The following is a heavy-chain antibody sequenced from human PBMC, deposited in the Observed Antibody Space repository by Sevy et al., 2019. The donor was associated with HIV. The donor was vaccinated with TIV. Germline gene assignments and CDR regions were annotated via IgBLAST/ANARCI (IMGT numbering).Heavy chain of an antibody. D-gene: IGHD4-17*01. CDR2: IGVYNGNI. CDR3: ARFGTVATLRYNYYNGMDV. J-gene: IGHJ6*02. CDR1: GYTFSNYG. Sequence: ASVNVSCKASGYTFSNYGITWVRQAPGQGLEWMGWIGVYNGNIKYAQKFRGRVTVTTDTSTSTAYMELRSLRTDDTAVYYCARFGTVATLRYNYYNGMDVWGQGTTVTVSS. V-gene: IGHV1-18*01.